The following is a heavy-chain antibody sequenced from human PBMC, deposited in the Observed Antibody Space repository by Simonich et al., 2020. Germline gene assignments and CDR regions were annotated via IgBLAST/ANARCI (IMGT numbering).Heavy chain of an antibody. Sequence: QVQLQESGPGLVKPSETLSLTCTVSGGSISSYYWSWIRQPPGKGLEWIGYINYSGSTNYNPSLKSRVTISVETSKNQFSLKLSSVTAADTAVYYCARHDRWLQFYFDYWGQGTWSPSPQ. CDR2: INYSGST. CDR1: GGSISSYY. CDR3: ARHDRWLQFYFDY. J-gene: IGHJ4*02. V-gene: IGHV4-59*08. D-gene: IGHD5-12*01.